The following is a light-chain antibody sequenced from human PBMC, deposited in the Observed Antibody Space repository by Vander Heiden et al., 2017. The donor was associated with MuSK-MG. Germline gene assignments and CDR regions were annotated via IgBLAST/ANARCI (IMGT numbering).Light chain of an antibody. Sequence: DIQLTQSPSSLSASVGDRVTITCRASQSISSYLHWYQQKPGKAPKLLIYAASSLQSGVPSRFSGSGSGTDFTLTISRLQPEDFATYYCQQSNSTRSTFGQGTKLEIK. CDR2: AAS. J-gene: IGKJ1*01. V-gene: IGKV1-39*01. CDR3: QQSNSTRST. CDR1: QSISSY.